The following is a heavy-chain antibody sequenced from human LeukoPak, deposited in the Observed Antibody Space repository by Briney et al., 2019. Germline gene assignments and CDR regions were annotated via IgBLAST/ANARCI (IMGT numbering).Heavy chain of an antibody. CDR1: GGTFSSYA. V-gene: IGHV1-69*13. CDR3: ARFRTIDYYYGMDV. CDR2: IIPIFGTA. J-gene: IGHJ6*02. Sequence: ASVKVSCKASGGTFSSYAISWVRQAPGQGLEWMGGIIPIFGTANYAQKFQGRVTITAGESTSTAYMELSSLRSEDAAVYYCARFRTIDYYYGMDVWGQGTTVTVSS.